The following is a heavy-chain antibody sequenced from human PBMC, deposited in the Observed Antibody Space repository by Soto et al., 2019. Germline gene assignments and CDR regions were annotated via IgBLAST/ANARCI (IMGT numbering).Heavy chain of an antibody. CDR1: GFTFSSYS. Sequence: GESLKISCAASGFTFSSYSMNWVRQAPGKGLEWVSYIGSSSTYIYYADSVKGRFTISRDNAKNSLYLQMHSLRADDTAVYYCATNVVATTRALEIAGQGKMVTV. J-gene: IGHJ3*02. D-gene: IGHD1-1*01. CDR2: IGSSSTYI. V-gene: IGHV3-21*01. CDR3: ATNVVATTRALEI.